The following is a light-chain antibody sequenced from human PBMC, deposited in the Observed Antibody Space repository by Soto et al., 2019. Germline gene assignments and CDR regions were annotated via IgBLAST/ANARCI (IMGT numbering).Light chain of an antibody. V-gene: IGKV3-20*01. CDR3: QQYGSSLGVT. Sequence: EIVMTQSPATLSVSPWERATVSCRASQSVGSNLAWYQQKPGQAPRLLVYGASSRATGIPDRFSGSGSGTDFTLPLSRLEPEDFAVFYCQQYGSSLGVTFGGGTKVDIK. J-gene: IGKJ4*01. CDR1: QSVGSN. CDR2: GAS.